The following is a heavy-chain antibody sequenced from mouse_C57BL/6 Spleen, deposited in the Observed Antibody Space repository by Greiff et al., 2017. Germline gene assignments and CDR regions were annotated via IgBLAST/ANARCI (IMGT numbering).Heavy chain of an antibody. V-gene: IGHV5-6*01. D-gene: IGHD1-1*01. J-gene: IGHJ4*01. CDR1: GFTFSSYG. CDR2: ISSGGSYT. CDR3: ARRELREYAMDY. Sequence: EVQLVESGGDLVKPGGSLKLSCAASGFTFSSYGMSWVRQTPDKRLEWVATISSGGSYTYYPDSVKGRFTISRDNAKNTLYLQMSSLKSEDTAMYYCARRELREYAMDYWGQGTSVTVSS.